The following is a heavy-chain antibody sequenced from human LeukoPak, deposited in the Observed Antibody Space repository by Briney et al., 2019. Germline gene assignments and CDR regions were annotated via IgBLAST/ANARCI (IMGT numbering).Heavy chain of an antibody. J-gene: IGHJ4*02. CDR3: AKGIYDSSGYYSPYIDY. CDR2: ISWNSVDI. V-gene: IGHV3-9*01. CDR1: GFTFDNYA. D-gene: IGHD3-22*01. Sequence: GGSLRLSCAASGFTFDNYAMHWVRHAPGKGLEWVSGISWNSVDIGYADSVKGRFTISRDNAKNSLYLQMNSLIPEDTALYYCAKGIYDSSGYYSPYIDYWGQGTLVTVSS.